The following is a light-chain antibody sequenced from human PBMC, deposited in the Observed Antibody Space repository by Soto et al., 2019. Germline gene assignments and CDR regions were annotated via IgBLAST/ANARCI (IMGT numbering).Light chain of an antibody. J-gene: IGLJ2*01. CDR3: QSYDNGLSASV. CDR2: GST. CDR1: SSNIGAGHV. Sequence: QSLLTQPPSVSGAPGQRVTISCTGSSSNIGAGHVVHWYQQFPGRAPNLLIYGSTNRPSGVPDRFSGSKSGTSASLAITGLQAEDGADYYCQSYDNGLSASVFGGGTKLTVL. V-gene: IGLV1-40*01.